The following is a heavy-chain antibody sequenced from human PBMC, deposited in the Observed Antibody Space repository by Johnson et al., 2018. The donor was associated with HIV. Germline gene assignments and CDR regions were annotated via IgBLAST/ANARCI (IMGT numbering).Heavy chain of an antibody. CDR1: EFTFSSYG. CDR3: ANGGLRPPQDRNAFDM. J-gene: IGHJ3*02. V-gene: IGHV3-30*02. CDR2: IRYDGSNK. D-gene: IGHD4-17*01. Sequence: QMQLVESGGGVVQPGGSLRLSCAASEFTFSSYGMHWVRQAPGKGLEWVAFIRYDGSNKYFADSVKGRFTISRDNSKNTLYLQMNSLRVEDTAVYYCANGGLRPPQDRNAFDMGAKGQWSPSLQ.